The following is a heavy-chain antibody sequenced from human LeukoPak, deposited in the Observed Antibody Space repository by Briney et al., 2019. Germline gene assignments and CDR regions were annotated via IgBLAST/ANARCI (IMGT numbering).Heavy chain of an antibody. J-gene: IGHJ4*02. Sequence: SETLSLTCTVSGGSISSSSYYWGWIRQPPGKGLEWIGSIYYSGSTYYNPSLKSRVTISVGTPKDQFSLKLSSVTAADAAVYYCARSYSTSSSSRMFDYWGQGTLVTLSS. V-gene: IGHV4-39*01. CDR1: GGSISSSSYY. D-gene: IGHD6-6*01. CDR2: IYYSGST. CDR3: ARSYSTSSSSRMFDY.